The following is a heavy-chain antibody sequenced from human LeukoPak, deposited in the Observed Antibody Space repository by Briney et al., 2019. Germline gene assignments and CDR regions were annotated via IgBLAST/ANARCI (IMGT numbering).Heavy chain of an antibody. V-gene: IGHV3-30-3*01. J-gene: IGHJ4*02. CDR1: GFTFSSYA. D-gene: IGHD5-12*01. CDR3: ARDAVVAALTYYFDY. Sequence: PGGSLRLSCAASGFTFSSYAMHWVRQAPGKGLEWVAVISYDGSNKYYADSVKGRFTNSRDNSKNTLYLQMNSLRAEDTAVYYCARDAVVAALTYYFDYWGQGTLVTVSS. CDR2: ISYDGSNK.